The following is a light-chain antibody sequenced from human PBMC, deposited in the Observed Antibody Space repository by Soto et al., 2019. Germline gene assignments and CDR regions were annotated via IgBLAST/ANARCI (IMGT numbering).Light chain of an antibody. CDR1: SSNIGSNT. J-gene: IGLJ3*02. V-gene: IGLV1-44*01. CDR2: NND. Sequence: QSVLTQPPSASGTPGQRVTISCSGSSSNIGSNTVNWYQQLPGTAPKLLIYNNDQRPSGVPDRFSGSKSGTSASLAISGLQSEDEADYYCAAWDARLNGPVFGGGTKLTVL. CDR3: AAWDARLNGPV.